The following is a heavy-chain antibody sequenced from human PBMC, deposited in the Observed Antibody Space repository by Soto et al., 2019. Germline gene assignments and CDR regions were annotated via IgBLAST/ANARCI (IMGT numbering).Heavy chain of an antibody. V-gene: IGHV1-18*01. D-gene: IGHD6-13*01. CDR2: ISAYNGNT. CDR1: GYTFTSYG. J-gene: IGHJ5*01. Sequence: ASVKVSCKASGYTFTSYGISWVRQTPGQGLEWMGWISAYNGNTNYAQKLQGRVTMTTDTSTSTAYMELRSLRSDDTAVHYCAGAARIAAAGTQWFDPWGQGTLVTVSS. CDR3: AGAARIAAAGTQWFDP.